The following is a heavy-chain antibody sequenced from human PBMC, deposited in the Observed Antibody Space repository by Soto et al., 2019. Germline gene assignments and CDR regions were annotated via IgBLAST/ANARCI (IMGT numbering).Heavy chain of an antibody. J-gene: IGHJ4*02. Sequence: QVQLQESGPGLVKPSDTLSLTCAVSGYSISSSNWWGWIRQPPGKGLEWIGYIYYSGTTYYNPSLKRRVTMSVDTSKNQFSLKLTSVTAVDTAVYYCAGREIEGPIDYWGQGTLVTVSS. V-gene: IGHV4-28*01. CDR2: IYYSGTT. CDR3: AGREIEGPIDY. CDR1: GYSISSSNW. D-gene: IGHD1-26*01.